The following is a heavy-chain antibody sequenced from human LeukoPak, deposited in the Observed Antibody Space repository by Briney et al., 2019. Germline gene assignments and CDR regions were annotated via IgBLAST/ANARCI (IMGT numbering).Heavy chain of an antibody. J-gene: IGHJ4*02. D-gene: IGHD3-22*01. CDR2: INPNSGGT. V-gene: IGHV1-2*02. CDR3: ARVDYYDSSGTGGFDY. CDR1: GYTFTGYY. Sequence: GASVKVSCKASGYTFTGYYMHWVRQAPGQGLEWMGWINPNSGGTNYEQKFQGRVTMTRDTSISTAYMELSRLRSDDTAVYYCARVDYYDSSGTGGFDYWGQGTLVTVSS.